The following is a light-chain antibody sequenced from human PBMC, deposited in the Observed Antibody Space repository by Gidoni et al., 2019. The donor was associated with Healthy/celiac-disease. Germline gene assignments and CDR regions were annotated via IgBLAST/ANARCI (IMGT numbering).Light chain of an antibody. J-gene: IGLJ2*01. CDR1: SSHIGSNY. CDR2: RNN. CDR3: AAWDDSLSGVV. Sequence: SLLTQPPSASGTPGQRVTISCSGSSSHIGSNYVYWYQQLPGTAPKLLIYRNNQRPSGVPDRFSGSKSGTSASLAISGLRSEDEADYYCAAWDDSLSGVVFGGGTKLTV. V-gene: IGLV1-47*01.